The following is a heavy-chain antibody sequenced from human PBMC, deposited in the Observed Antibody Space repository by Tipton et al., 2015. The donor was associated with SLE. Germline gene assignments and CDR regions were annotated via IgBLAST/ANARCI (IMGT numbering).Heavy chain of an antibody. D-gene: IGHD2-15*01. Sequence: LRLSCTVSGGSISSSSYYWGWIRQPPGKGLEWIGSIYHSGTAYYNPSLKSRVTISVDTSKNQFSLKLSSVTAADTAVYYCARGQGAVVVAPFGYYWGQGTLVTVSS. V-gene: IGHV4-39*07. J-gene: IGHJ4*02. CDR3: ARGQGAVVVAPFGYY. CDR1: GGSISSSSYY. CDR2: IYHSGTA.